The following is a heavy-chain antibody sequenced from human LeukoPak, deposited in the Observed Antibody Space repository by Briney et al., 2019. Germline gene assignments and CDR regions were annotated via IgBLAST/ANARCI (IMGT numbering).Heavy chain of an antibody. D-gene: IGHD2-2*01. CDR1: GFTFSSYA. CDR3: ARGYCSSTSCKPYYFDY. J-gene: IGHJ4*02. V-gene: IGHV3-21*01. Sequence: GGSLRLSCAASGFTFSSYAMSWVRQAPGKGLEWVSSISSSSSYIYYADSVKGRFTISRDNAKNSLYLQMNSLRAEDTAVYYCARGYCSSTSCKPYYFDYWGQGTLVTVSS. CDR2: ISSSSSYI.